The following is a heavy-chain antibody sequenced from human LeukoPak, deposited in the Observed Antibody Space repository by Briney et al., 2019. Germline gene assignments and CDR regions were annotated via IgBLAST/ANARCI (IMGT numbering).Heavy chain of an antibody. V-gene: IGHV3-21*01. CDR2: ISSSSSFI. CDR1: GFTFSSYS. Sequence: PGGSLRLSCVASGFTFSSYSMNWVRQAPGKGLEWVSSISSSSSFIYYADSVKGRFTISRDNAKNSLYLQMNSLRVEDTAVYYCARDRDGGPDYWGQGTLVTVSS. D-gene: IGHD4-23*01. CDR3: ARDRDGGPDY. J-gene: IGHJ4*02.